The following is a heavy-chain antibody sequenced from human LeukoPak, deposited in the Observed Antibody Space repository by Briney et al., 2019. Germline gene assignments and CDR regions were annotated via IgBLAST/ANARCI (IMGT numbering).Heavy chain of an antibody. J-gene: IGHJ4*02. CDR1: GFTFSLYW. CDR3: ARPYCSGGTCFDS. V-gene: IGHV3-7*05. CDR2: TNPDGSEK. D-gene: IGHD2-15*01. Sequence: GGSLRLSCAASGFTFSLYWMSWVRQAPGKGLEWVANTNPDGSEKYYVDSVKGRFTISRDNAKNSLYLQINSLRAEDTAVYYCARPYCSGGTCFDSWGQGTLVTVSS.